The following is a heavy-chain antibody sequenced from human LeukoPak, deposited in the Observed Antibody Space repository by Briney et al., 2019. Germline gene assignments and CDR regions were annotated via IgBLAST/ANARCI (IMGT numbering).Heavy chain of an antibody. J-gene: IGHJ3*02. CDR3: ARDGGYSYGYGDAFDI. V-gene: IGHV4-31*03. CDR2: IYYSGST. Sequence: PSQTLSLTCTVSGGSISSGGYYWSWIRQHPGKGLEWIGYIYYSGSTYYNPSLKSRVTISVDTSKNQFPLKLSSVTAADTAVYYCARDGGYSYGYGDAFDIWGQGTMVTVSS. CDR1: GGSISSGGYY. D-gene: IGHD5-18*01.